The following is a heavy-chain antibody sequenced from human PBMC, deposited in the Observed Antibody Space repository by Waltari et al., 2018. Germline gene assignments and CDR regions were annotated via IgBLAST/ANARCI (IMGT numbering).Heavy chain of an antibody. D-gene: IGHD3-22*01. V-gene: IGHV3-21*01. Sequence: EVQLVESGGGLVKPGGSLRLSCAASGFTFSSYSMNWVRQAPGKGLEWVSSISSSSSYIYYADSVKGRFTSSRDNAKNSLYLQMNSLRAEDTAVYYCARDTYYYDSSGYYYAPNFDYWGQGTLVTVSS. CDR1: GFTFSSYS. CDR3: ARDTYYYDSSGYYYAPNFDY. CDR2: ISSSSSYI. J-gene: IGHJ4*02.